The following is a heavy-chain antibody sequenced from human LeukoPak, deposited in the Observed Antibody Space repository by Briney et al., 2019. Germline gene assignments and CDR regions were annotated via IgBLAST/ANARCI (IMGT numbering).Heavy chain of an antibody. CDR3: ARDHGSGSYYTY. Sequence: SETLSLTCTVSGGAISRWCWSWIRQPAGKGLEWIGRIYTSGSTNYNPSLKSRVTISVDTSKNQFSLKLSSVTAADTAVYYCARDHGSGSYYTYWGQGTLVTVSS. V-gene: IGHV4-4*07. D-gene: IGHD3-10*01. CDR2: IYTSGST. J-gene: IGHJ4*02. CDR1: GGAISRWC.